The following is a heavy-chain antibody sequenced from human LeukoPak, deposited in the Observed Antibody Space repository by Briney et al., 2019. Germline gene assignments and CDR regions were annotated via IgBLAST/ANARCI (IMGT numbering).Heavy chain of an antibody. V-gene: IGHV4-34*01. CDR2: INHSGST. Sequence: SETLSLTCAVYGGSFSGHYWSWIRQPPGKGLEWIGEINHSGSTNYNPSLKSRVTISVDTSKNQFSLKLSSVTAADTAVYYCARVLRFLEWLPPDGMDVWGQGTTVTVSS. CDR1: GGSFSGHY. D-gene: IGHD3-3*01. J-gene: IGHJ6*02. CDR3: ARVLRFLEWLPPDGMDV.